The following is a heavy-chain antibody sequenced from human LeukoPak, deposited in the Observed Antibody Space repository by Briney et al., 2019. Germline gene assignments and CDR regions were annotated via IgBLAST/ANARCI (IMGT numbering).Heavy chain of an antibody. J-gene: IGHJ4*02. CDR3: AKDVQRSERLRWHFDY. D-gene: IGHD4-23*01. Sequence: GGSLRLSCAASGFTFSVFAMHWVRQAPGKGLEWVSAISGSGGSTYYADSVKGRFTISRDNSKNTLYLQMNSLRAEDTAVYYCAKDVQRSERLRWHFDYWGQGTLVTVSS. CDR2: ISGSGGST. CDR1: GFTFSVFA. V-gene: IGHV3-23*01.